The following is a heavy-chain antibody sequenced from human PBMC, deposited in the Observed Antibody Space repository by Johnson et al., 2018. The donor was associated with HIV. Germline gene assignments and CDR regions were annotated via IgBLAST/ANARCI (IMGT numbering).Heavy chain of an antibody. Sequence: VQLVESGGGLVKPGGSLRLSCAASGFTFSNAWMSWVRQAPGKGLEWVGRIKSKTDGGTTDYVAPVKGRFTISRDNSKNTVYLQMNSLRADDTAVYYCARRYCSGGRCLNPKDAFDIWGQGTMVTVSS. CDR1: GFTFSNAW. J-gene: IGHJ3*02. CDR3: ARRYCSGGRCLNPKDAFDI. D-gene: IGHD2-15*01. V-gene: IGHV3-15*01. CDR2: IKSKTDGGTT.